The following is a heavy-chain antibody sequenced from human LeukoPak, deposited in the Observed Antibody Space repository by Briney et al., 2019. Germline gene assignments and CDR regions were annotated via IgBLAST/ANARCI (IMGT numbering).Heavy chain of an antibody. CDR3: AELGITMIGGV. CDR1: GFTFSSYA. V-gene: IGHV3-64*01. J-gene: IGHJ6*04. CDR2: ISSNGGST. D-gene: IGHD3-10*02. Sequence: TGGSLRLSRAASGFTFSSYAMHWVRQAPGKGLEYVSAISSNGGSTYYANSVKGRFTISRDNAKNSLYLQMNSLRAEDTAVYYCAELGITMIGGVWGKGTTVTISS.